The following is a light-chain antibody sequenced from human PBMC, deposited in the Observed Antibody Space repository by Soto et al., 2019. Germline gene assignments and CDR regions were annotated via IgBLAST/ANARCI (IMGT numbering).Light chain of an antibody. CDR3: QNYNSYSEA. CDR1: QTISSW. CDR2: KAS. V-gene: IGKV1-5*03. Sequence: DIQITQSPSTLSGSVGDRVTITCRASQTISSWLAWYQQKPGKAPKLLIYKASTLKSGVPSRFSGSGSGTEFTLTISSLQPDEFATYYCQNYNSYSEAFGQGTKVELQ. J-gene: IGKJ1*01.